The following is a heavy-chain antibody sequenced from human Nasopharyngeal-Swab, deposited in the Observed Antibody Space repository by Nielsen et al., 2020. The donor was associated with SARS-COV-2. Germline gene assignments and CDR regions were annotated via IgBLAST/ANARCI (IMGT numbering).Heavy chain of an antibody. CDR1: GGSISSGGYY. J-gene: IGHJ2*01. CDR3: ARVVVPAAQEDWYFDL. CDR2: IYTSGST. D-gene: IGHD2-2*01. Sequence: SETLSLTCAVSGGSISSGGYYWSWIRQPAGKGLEWIGRIYTSGSTNYNPSLKSRVTISVDTSKNQFSLKLSSVTAADTAVYYCARVVVPAAQEDWYFDLWGRGTLVTVSS. V-gene: IGHV4-61*02.